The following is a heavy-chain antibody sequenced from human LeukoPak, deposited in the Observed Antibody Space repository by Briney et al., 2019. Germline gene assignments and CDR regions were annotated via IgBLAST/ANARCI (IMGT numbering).Heavy chain of an antibody. V-gene: IGHV3-48*03. J-gene: IGHJ4*02. D-gene: IGHD1-26*01. CDR2: IKSSGTTV. Sequence: GGALRLSCAASGFTFSNYEMNWVRRAPGKGLEGISYIKSSGTTVYYADSVKGRFTISRDNAKNSLYLQMNSLRAEDTAVYYCARGGDTGSYSKFWGQGTLVTVSS. CDR1: GFTFSNYE. CDR3: ARGGDTGSYSKF.